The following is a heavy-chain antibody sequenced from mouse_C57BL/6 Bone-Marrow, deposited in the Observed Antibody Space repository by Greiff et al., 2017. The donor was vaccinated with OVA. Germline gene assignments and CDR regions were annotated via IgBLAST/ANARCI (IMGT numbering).Heavy chain of an antibody. Sequence: EVQVVESGAELVRPGASVKLSCTASGFNIKDDYMHWVKQRPEQGLEWIGWIDPENGDTEYASKFQGKATITADTSSNTAYLQLSSLTSEDTAVYYCTEVRGAMDYWGQGTSVTVSS. D-gene: IGHD2-13*01. CDR2: IDPENGDT. CDR3: TEVRGAMDY. J-gene: IGHJ4*01. CDR1: GFNIKDDY. V-gene: IGHV14-4*01.